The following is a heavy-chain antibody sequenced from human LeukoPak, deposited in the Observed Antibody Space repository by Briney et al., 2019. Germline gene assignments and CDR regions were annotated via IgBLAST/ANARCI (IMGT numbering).Heavy chain of an antibody. CDR2: ISGSGGST. CDR1: GFTFSSYA. Sequence: GGSLRLSCAASGFTFSSYAMSWVRQAPGKGLEWVSAISGSGGSTYYADSVKGRFTISRDNSKNTLYLHMSSLRAEDTAVYYCARDKGLGTYFRADTFDLWGQGTMVTVSS. J-gene: IGHJ3*01. D-gene: IGHD1-26*01. V-gene: IGHV3-23*01. CDR3: ARDKGLGTYFRADTFDL.